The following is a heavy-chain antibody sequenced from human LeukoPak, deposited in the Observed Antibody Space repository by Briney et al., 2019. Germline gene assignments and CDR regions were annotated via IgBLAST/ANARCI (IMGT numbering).Heavy chain of an antibody. V-gene: IGHV3-74*01. Sequence: GGSLRLSCAASGFTFSDYWMSWVRQAPGKGLVWVSIINTDGSTTRYADFVEGRFTISRDNARNTLYLEMNSLRVEDTAVYFCARDISRTMDVWGQGTTVTV. D-gene: IGHD2/OR15-2a*01. CDR2: INTDGSTT. CDR1: GFTFSDYW. CDR3: ARDISRTMDV. J-gene: IGHJ6*02.